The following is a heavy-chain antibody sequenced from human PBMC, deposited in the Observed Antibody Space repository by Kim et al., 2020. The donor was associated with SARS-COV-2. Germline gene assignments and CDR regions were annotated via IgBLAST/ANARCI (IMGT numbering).Heavy chain of an antibody. D-gene: IGHD3-22*01. V-gene: IGHV3-23*01. CDR2: ISGSGGST. Sequence: GGSLRLSCAASGFTFSSYAMSWVRQAPGKGLEWVSAISGSGGSTYYADSVKGRFTISRDNSKNTLYLQMNSLRAEDTAVYYCAKDVWGSMIVVVSLIWFPFDYWGQGTLVTVSS. J-gene: IGHJ4*02. CDR3: AKDVWGSMIVVVSLIWFPFDY. CDR1: GFTFSSYA.